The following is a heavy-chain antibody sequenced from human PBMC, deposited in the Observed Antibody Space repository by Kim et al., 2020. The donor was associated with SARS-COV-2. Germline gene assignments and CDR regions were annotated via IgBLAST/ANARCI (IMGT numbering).Heavy chain of an antibody. V-gene: IGHV4-31*03. CDR2: IYYSGST. CDR3: ARAHRTIFGVVEYMDV. J-gene: IGHJ6*02. D-gene: IGHD3-3*01. CDR1: GGSISSGGYY. Sequence: SETLSLTRTVSGGSISSGGYYWSWIRQHPGKGLEWIGYIYYSGSTYYNPSLKSRVTISVDTYKNQFSLKLSSVTAADTAVYYCARAHRTIFGVVEYMDVWGQGTTVTVSS.